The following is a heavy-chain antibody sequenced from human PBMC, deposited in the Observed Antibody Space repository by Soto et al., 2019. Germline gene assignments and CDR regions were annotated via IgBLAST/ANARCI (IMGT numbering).Heavy chain of an antibody. J-gene: IGHJ4*02. CDR3: ARGDGDYYDGNGYLGRH. D-gene: IGHD3-22*01. Sequence: EVQLVESGGGLVQPGGSLRLSCAASGFTFSSYWMHWVRQAPGKGLVWVSRLNSDGSRTSYADSAKGRFTISRDNAKNTLYLQMNSLRAEDTAVYYCARGDGDYYDGNGYLGRHWGQGTMVTVSS. V-gene: IGHV3-74*01. CDR2: LNSDGSRT. CDR1: GFTFSSYW.